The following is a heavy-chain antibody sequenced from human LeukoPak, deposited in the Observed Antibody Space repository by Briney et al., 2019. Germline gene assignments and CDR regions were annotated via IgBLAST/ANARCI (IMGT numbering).Heavy chain of an antibody. CDR3: AKDPFDY. CDR1: GFAFSSYG. V-gene: IGHV3-30*18. J-gene: IGHJ4*02. CDR2: ISYDGSNK. Sequence: GRSLRLSCAASGFAFSSYGMHWVRQAPGKGLEWVAVISYDGSNKYYADSVKGRFTISRDNSKNTLYLQMNSLRAEDTAVYYCAKDPFDYWGQGTLVTVSS.